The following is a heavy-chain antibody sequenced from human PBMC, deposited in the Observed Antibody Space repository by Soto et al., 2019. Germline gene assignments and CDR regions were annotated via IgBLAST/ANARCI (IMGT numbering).Heavy chain of an antibody. V-gene: IGHV4-4*07. CDR1: GGSISSYY. CDR3: ASMGSGWSPLAGVGMDV. D-gene: IGHD6-19*01. Sequence: PSETLSLTCTVSGGSISSYYWSWIRQPAGKGLEWIGRIYTSGSTNYNPSLKSRVTMSVDTSKNQFSLKLSSVTAADTAVYYCASMGSGWSPLAGVGMDVWGQGTTVTVSS. CDR2: IYTSGST. J-gene: IGHJ6*02.